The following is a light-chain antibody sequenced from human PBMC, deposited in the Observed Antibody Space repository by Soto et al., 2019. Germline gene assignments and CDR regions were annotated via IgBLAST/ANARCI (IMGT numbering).Light chain of an antibody. CDR2: EDN. V-gene: IGLV6-57*04. Sequence: NFMLTQPYSVSESPGKTVTISCTRSSGSIASNYVQWYQQRPGSAPTTVIYEDNQRPSGVPDRFSGSIDSSSNSASLTISGLKTEDEADSYCQSHDSSNVVFGGGTKVTVL. CDR3: QSHDSSNVV. CDR1: SGSIASNY. J-gene: IGLJ2*01.